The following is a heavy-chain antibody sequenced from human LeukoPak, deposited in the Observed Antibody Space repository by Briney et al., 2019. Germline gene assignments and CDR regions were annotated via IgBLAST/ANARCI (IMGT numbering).Heavy chain of an antibody. J-gene: IGHJ5*02. CDR3: AKFSRYYYDSSGYYL. CDR2: ISGSGGST. Sequence: GGSLRLSCAASGFTFSSYAMSWVRQAPGKGLEWVSAISGSGGSTYYADSVKGRFTISRDNSKNTLYLQMNSLRAEDTAVYYCAKFSRYYYDSSGYYLWGQGTLVTVSS. CDR1: GFTFSSYA. D-gene: IGHD3-22*01. V-gene: IGHV3-23*01.